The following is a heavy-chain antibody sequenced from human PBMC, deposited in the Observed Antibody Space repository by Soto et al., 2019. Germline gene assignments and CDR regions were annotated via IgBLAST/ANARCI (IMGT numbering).Heavy chain of an antibody. CDR1: GGSISSYY. CDR2: IYYSGST. Sequence: SETLSLTCAVSGGSISSYYWSWIRQPPWKGLEWIGYIYYSGSTNYNPSLKSRVTISVDTSKNQFSLKLSSVTAADTAVYYCARVYCSGGSCYLDYWGQGTLVTVSS. J-gene: IGHJ4*02. D-gene: IGHD2-15*01. CDR3: ARVYCSGGSCYLDY. V-gene: IGHV4-59*01.